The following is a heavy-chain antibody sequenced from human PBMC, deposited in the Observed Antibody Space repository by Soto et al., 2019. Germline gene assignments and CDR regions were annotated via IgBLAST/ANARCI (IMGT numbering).Heavy chain of an antibody. J-gene: IGHJ4*02. V-gene: IGHV3-74*01. CDR1: GFTFSGYW. CDR3: ARESDGANSL. CDR2: INGDGSST. D-gene: IGHD4-17*01. Sequence: GGSLRLSCAASGFTFSGYWMHWVRQVPGKGLVWVSRINGDGSSTGYADSVQGRFTISRDNAKNTMYLQMNSLRAEDTAVYYCARESDGANSLWGQGTLVTVSS.